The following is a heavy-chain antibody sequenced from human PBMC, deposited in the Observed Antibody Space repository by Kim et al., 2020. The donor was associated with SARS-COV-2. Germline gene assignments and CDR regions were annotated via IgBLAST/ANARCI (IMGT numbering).Heavy chain of an antibody. Sequence: SVKVSCKASGGTFSIYAIIWVRQAPGQGLECMGRIIPILGIANYAQKFQGRVTITADKSTSTAYMELSSLRSEDTAVYYCARTLAAAGTIDPWGQGTLGTVS. J-gene: IGHJ5*02. CDR2: IIPILGIA. CDR1: GGTFSIYA. CDR3: ARTLAAAGTIDP. D-gene: IGHD6-13*01. V-gene: IGHV1-69*04.